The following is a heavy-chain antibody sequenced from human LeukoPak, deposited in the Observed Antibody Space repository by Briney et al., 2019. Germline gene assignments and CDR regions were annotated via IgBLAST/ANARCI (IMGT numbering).Heavy chain of an antibody. D-gene: IGHD6-13*01. V-gene: IGHV3-30*04. CDR2: ISYDGSNK. CDR3: TRFESRAALFDS. J-gene: IGHJ5*01. Sequence: PGGSLRLSCAASGFTFSSYAMHWVRQAPGKGLEWVAVISYDGSNKYYADSVKGRFTISRDNSKNTLYLQMNSLQTEDTAVYYCTRFESRAALFDSWGQGTLVTVSS. CDR1: GFTFSSYA.